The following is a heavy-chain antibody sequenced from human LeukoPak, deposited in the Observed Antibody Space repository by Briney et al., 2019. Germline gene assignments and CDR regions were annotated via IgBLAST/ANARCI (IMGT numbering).Heavy chain of an antibody. CDR3: AKAHYVNFLDY. Sequence: GGSLRLSCAASGFTFTTYAMSWVRPAPGKGLEWVSAISGSGDSTYYADSVKGRFTISRDNSKNTLYLQVNSLRAEDTAVYYCAKAHYVNFLDYWGQGTLVTVSS. V-gene: IGHV3-23*01. D-gene: IGHD2/OR15-2a*01. J-gene: IGHJ4*02. CDR2: ISGSGDST. CDR1: GFTFTTYA.